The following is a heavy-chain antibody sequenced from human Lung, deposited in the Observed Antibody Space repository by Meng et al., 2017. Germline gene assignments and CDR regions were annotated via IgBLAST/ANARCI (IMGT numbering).Heavy chain of an antibody. CDR3: ARESGYFEY. CDR2: IRGDGGSI. V-gene: IGHV3-74*03. J-gene: IGHJ4*02. CDR1: GFTFRSYW. Sequence: EVELVGSGGGLVQPGGSLRPYCAASGFTFRSYWMHWVRQAPGKGLVWVSRIRGDGGSIVYADSVKGRFTISRDNAKNTLFLQMNSLRAEDTAVYYCARESGYFEYWGQGILVTVSS.